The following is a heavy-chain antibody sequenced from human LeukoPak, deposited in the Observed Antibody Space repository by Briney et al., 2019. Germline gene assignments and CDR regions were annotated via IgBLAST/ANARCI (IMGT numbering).Heavy chain of an antibody. D-gene: IGHD3-9*01. V-gene: IGHV3-30*03. J-gene: IGHJ4*02. CDR1: GFTFSHYG. Sequence: PGRSLRLSCAASGFTFSHYGIHWVRQAPGKGLEWVTAISYDGSNKYYGDSVKGRFTISRDNSKNTLYLQMNSLRAEDTAVYYCATSGDILTGYQKVTLAYWGQGTLVSVSS. CDR2: ISYDGSNK. CDR3: ATSGDILTGYQKVTLAY.